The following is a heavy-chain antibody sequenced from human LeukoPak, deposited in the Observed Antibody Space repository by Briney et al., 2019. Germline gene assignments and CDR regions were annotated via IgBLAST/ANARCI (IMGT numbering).Heavy chain of an antibody. J-gene: IGHJ4*02. V-gene: IGHV3-49*04. CDR3: MVSIYYDSRRYSPQTFPGHDY. D-gene: IGHD3-22*01. CDR1: GFTFCDLA. Sequence: GGSLRLSCTTSGFTFCDLALRWVRQAPGKGLEWVGFIKSKAYGETADYAASVTGRFTISRDDSKSITYLQMNGLKTEDTAVYYCMVSIYYDSRRYSPQTFPGHDYWGLGALVAV. CDR2: IKSKAYGETA.